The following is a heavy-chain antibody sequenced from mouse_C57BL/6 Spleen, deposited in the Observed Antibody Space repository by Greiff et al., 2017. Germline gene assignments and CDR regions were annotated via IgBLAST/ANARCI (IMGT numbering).Heavy chain of an antibody. J-gene: IGHJ2*01. CDR3: AWDYDRVYYFDD. CDR2: IHPNSGST. CDR1: GYTFTSYW. D-gene: IGHD2-4*01. V-gene: IGHV1-64*01. Sequence: QVQLQQPGAELVKPGASVKLSCKASGYTFTSYWMHWVKQRPGQGLEWIGMIHPNSGSTNYNEKFKSKATLTVDKSSSTAYMQLSSLTSEDSAVYYCAWDYDRVYYFDDWGQGTTLTVSS.